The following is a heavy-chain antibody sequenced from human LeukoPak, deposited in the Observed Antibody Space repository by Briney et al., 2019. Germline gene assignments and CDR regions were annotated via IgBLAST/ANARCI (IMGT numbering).Heavy chain of an antibody. CDR2: IIPIFGTA. CDR1: GGTFSSYA. D-gene: IGHD5-24*01. Sequence: SVKVSCKASGGTFSSYAISWVRQAPGQGLEWMGRIIPIFGTANYAQKFQGRVTITTDESTSTAYMELSSLRSENTAVYYCARPRDGYNYGFDYWGQGTLVTVSS. CDR3: ARPRDGYNYGFDY. J-gene: IGHJ4*02. V-gene: IGHV1-69*05.